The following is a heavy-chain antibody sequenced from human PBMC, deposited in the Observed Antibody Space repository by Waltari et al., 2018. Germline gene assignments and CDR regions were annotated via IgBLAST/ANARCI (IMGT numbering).Heavy chain of an antibody. CDR2: INHSGST. Sequence: QVQLQQWGAGLLKPSETLSLTCAVYGGSFSGYYWSWIRQPPGKGLEWIGEINHSGSTNYNPSLKSRVTISVDTSKNQFSLNLSSVTASDTAVYYCARRPLSSPEEWGQGTLVIVSS. D-gene: IGHD6-19*01. CDR3: ARRPLSSPEE. V-gene: IGHV4-34*01. J-gene: IGHJ4*02. CDR1: GGSFSGYY.